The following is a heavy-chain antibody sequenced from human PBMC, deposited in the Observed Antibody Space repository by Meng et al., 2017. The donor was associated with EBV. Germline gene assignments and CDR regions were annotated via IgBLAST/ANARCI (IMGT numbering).Heavy chain of an antibody. CDR3: ARDGSLYDTPSPFDY. V-gene: IGHV1-18*01. Sequence: VQLVQSGAEGKMPWAPVKVSCQASGYTFHSYGISWGRQAPGQGLEWMEWISAYNGNTNYAQKLQGRVTMTTDTATSTAYMELRSLSSDDPAVYYCARDGSLYDTPSPFDYWGQGTLVTVSS. D-gene: IGHD1-26*01. CDR2: ISAYNGNT. J-gene: IGHJ4*02. CDR1: GYTFHSYG.